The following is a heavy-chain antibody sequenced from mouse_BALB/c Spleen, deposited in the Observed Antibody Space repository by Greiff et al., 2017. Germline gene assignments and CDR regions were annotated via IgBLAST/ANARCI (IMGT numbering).Heavy chain of an antibody. V-gene: IGHV2-9*02. CDR1: GFSLTSYG. CDR3: ARDPDGYYLLDY. CDR2: IWAGGST. J-gene: IGHJ2*01. Sequence: QVQLKESGPGLVAPSQSLSITCTVSGFSLTSYGVHWVRQPPGKGLEWLGVIWAGGSTNYNSALMSRLSISKDNSKSQVFLKMNSLQTDDTAMYYCARDPDGYYLLDYWGQGTTLTVSS. D-gene: IGHD2-3*01.